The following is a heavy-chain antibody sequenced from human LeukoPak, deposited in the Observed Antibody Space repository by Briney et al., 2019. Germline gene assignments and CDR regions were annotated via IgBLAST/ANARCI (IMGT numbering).Heavy chain of an antibody. Sequence: SETLSLTCAVYGGSFSGYYWSWIRQPPGKGLEWIGEINHSGSTNYNPSLKSRVTISVDTSKNQFSLKLSSVTAADTAVYYCARGRWYYDSSGYYAAWGQGTLVTVSS. CDR3: ARGRWYYDSSGYYAA. V-gene: IGHV4-34*01. CDR1: GGSFSGYY. D-gene: IGHD3-22*01. CDR2: INHSGST. J-gene: IGHJ4*02.